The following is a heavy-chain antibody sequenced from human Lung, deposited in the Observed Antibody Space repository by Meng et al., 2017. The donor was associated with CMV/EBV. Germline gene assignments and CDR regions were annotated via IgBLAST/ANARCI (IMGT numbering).Heavy chain of an antibody. J-gene: IGHJ4*02. CDR3: ARDPYATGWAG. CDR2: IYHSGGT. V-gene: IGHV4-4*02. Sequence: QMQLQESGPGLVKPSGTLSTTCPVSGGSISISTWWSWVRQPPGKGLEWIGEIYHSGGTNYNPSLRGRVTISLDKSKNQFSLTLRSVTAADTAVYYCARDPYATGWAGWGQGTLVTVSS. CDR1: GGSISISTW. D-gene: IGHD6-19*01.